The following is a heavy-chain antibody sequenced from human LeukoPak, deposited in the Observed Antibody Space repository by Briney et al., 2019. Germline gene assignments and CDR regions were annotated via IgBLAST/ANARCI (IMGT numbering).Heavy chain of an antibody. J-gene: IGHJ4*02. D-gene: IGHD6-13*01. Sequence: GGSLRLSCAASGFTFDDYGMSWVRQAPGKGLEWVSGINWNGGSTGYADSVKGRFTISRDNAKNSLYLQMNSLGAEDTAVYYCARRGAAADIDYWGQGTLVTVSS. CDR3: ARRGAAADIDY. V-gene: IGHV3-20*04. CDR1: GFTFDDYG. CDR2: INWNGGST.